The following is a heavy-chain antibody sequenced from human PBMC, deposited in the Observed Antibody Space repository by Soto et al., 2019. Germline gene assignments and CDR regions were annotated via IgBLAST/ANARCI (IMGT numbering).Heavy chain of an antibody. CDR2: IIPISGAA. V-gene: IGHV1-69*01. CDR1: GGSFSRYG. J-gene: IGHJ4*02. Sequence: QVQLVQSGAEVKKPGSSVKVSCKAYGGSFSRYGITWVRQATGQGLEWMGGIIPISGAANYAQKYQGRVTSTADEPTSTAFMQLSSMRSEDTAVYYCARSVIVWTTVVPRTGSFDYSGQGTLVTVSS. CDR3: ARSVIVWTTVVPRTGSFDY. D-gene: IGHD4-17*01.